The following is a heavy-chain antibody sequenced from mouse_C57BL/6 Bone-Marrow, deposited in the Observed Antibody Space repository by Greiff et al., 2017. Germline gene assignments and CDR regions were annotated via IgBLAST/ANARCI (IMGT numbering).Heavy chain of an antibody. V-gene: IGHV1-54*01. CDR3: ARGGLRRRDWYFDV. J-gene: IGHJ1*03. D-gene: IGHD2-2*01. CDR2: INPGSGGT. CDR1: GYAFTNYL. Sequence: VQVVESGAELVRPGTSVKVSCKASGYAFTNYLIEWVKQRPGQGLEWIGVINPGSGGTNYNEKFKGKATLTADKSSSTAYMQLSSLTSEDSAVYFCARGGLRRRDWYFDVWGTGTTVTVSS.